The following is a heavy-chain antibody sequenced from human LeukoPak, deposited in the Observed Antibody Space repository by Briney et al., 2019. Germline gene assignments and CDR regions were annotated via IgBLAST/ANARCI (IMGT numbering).Heavy chain of an antibody. V-gene: IGHV4-30-4*08. CDR1: GGSISSGDYY. J-gene: IGHJ3*02. CDR2: IYYSGST. Sequence: KPSQTLSLTRTVSGGSISSGDYYWSWIRQPPGKGLEWIGYIYYSGSTYYNPSLKSRVTISVDTSKNQFSLKLSSVTAADTAVYYCARIVGAGDAFDIWGQGTMVTVSS. D-gene: IGHD1-26*01. CDR3: ARIVGAGDAFDI.